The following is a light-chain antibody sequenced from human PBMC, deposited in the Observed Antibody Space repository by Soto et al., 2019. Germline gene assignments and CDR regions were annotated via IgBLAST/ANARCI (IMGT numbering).Light chain of an antibody. CDR2: DAS. Sequence: DIQMTQSPSTLSASVGDRVTITCRASQSISNWLAWYQQKPGKAPKLLLYDASSLESGVPSRFSGSGSGTEFTLTISSLQPDDFATYYCQQCNAYWTFGQGTKVEIK. CDR1: QSISNW. V-gene: IGKV1-5*01. J-gene: IGKJ1*01. CDR3: QQCNAYWT.